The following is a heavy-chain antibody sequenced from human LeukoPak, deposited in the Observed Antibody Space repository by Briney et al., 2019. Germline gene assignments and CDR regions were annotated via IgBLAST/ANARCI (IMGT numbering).Heavy chain of an antibody. CDR1: GFTFSSYG. Sequence: GGSLRLSCAASGFTFSSYGMPWVRQAPGKGLEWMAVISYDGSNKYYADSVKGRFTISRDNSKNTLYLQMNSLRAEDTAVYYCAKIVVPAAILNWFDPWGQGTLVTVSS. J-gene: IGHJ5*02. D-gene: IGHD2-2*01. CDR2: ISYDGSNK. CDR3: AKIVVPAAILNWFDP. V-gene: IGHV3-30*18.